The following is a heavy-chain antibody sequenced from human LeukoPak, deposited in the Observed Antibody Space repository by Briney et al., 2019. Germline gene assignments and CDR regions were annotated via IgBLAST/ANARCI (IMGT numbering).Heavy chain of an antibody. Sequence: SVKVSCKASGGTFSSYAISWVRQAPGRGLEWMGGIIPIFGTANYAQKFQGRVTITADESTSTAYMELSSLRSEDTAVYYCARVPHFGGPLDYWGQGTLVTVSS. CDR1: GGTFSSYA. CDR3: ARVPHFGGPLDY. D-gene: IGHD4-23*01. CDR2: IIPIFGTA. V-gene: IGHV1-69*13. J-gene: IGHJ4*02.